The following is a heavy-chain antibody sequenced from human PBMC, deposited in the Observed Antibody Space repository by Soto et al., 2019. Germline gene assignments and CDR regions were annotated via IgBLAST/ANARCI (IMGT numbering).Heavy chain of an antibody. D-gene: IGHD6-19*01. Sequence: ASLRLSCAASGFTFSSYSMNWVRQAPGKGLEWVSYISSSSTIYYADSVKGRFTISRDNAKNSLYLQMNSLRDEDTAVYYCAREQEAVAGPTNFDDWGQGPLVTVSS. CDR2: ISSSSTI. CDR1: GFTFSSYS. V-gene: IGHV3-48*02. J-gene: IGHJ4*02. CDR3: AREQEAVAGPTNFDD.